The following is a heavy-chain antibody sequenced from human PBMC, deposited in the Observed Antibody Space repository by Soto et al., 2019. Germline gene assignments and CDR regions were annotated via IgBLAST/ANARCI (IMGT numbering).Heavy chain of an antibody. D-gene: IGHD3-22*01. V-gene: IGHV3-9*01. Sequence: PGGSLRLSCAASGFTFDDYAMHWVRQAPGKGLEWVSGISWNSGSIGYADSVKGRFTISRDNAKNSLYLQMNSLRAEDTALYYCAKDMAPDDSSGSFDYWGQGTLVTVSS. CDR3: AKDMAPDDSSGSFDY. CDR1: GFTFDDYA. J-gene: IGHJ4*02. CDR2: ISWNSGSI.